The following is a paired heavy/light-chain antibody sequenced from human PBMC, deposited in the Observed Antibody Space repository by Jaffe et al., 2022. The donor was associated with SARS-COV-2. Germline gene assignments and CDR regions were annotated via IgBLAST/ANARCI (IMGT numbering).Heavy chain of an antibody. CDR3: ANLYYDILTGYYRGGFDP. Sequence: QVQLQESGPGLVKPSETLSLTCTVSGGSVSRGNHYWNWIRQPPGKGLEWIGYIYYTGNTNYNPSLKSRVTISLDTSKNQFSLKLSSVTGADTAVYYCANLYYDILTGYYRGGFDPWGQGTLVTVSS. CDR1: GGSVSRGNHY. J-gene: IGHJ5*02. CDR2: IYYTGNT. V-gene: IGHV4-61*01. D-gene: IGHD3-9*01.
Light chain of an antibody. CDR2: GAS. Sequence: EIVMTQSPATLSVSPGERATLSCRASQSISTNLAWYQQKPGQAPRLLIYGASTRATGFPARFSGSGSGTEFTLTISSLQSEDFAVYYCQQYKNWPPFTFGPGTKVDIK. CDR3: QQYKNWPPFT. CDR1: QSISTN. J-gene: IGKJ3*01. V-gene: IGKV3-15*01.